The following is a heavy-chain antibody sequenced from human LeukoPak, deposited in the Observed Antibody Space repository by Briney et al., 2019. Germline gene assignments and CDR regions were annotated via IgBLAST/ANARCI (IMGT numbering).Heavy chain of an antibody. J-gene: IGHJ3*01. CDR2: VFYNGRT. V-gene: IGHV4-59*08. D-gene: IGHD6-19*01. CDR3: ARHIAVSYDAFDL. CDR1: GGSISSYY. Sequence: PSETLSLTCTVSGGSISSYYWSWIRQPPGKGLEWIGYVFYNGRTLYNPSLRSRVTISVDTSMTQFSLKLTSVTAADTAVYYCARHIAVSYDAFDLWGRGTMVSVSS.